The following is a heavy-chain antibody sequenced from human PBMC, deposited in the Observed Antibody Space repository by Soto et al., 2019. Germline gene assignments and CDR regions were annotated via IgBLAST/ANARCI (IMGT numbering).Heavy chain of an antibody. D-gene: IGHD3-16*01. Sequence: ASVKVSCKASGYTFTSYDINWVRQATGQGLEWMGWMNPNSGNTGYAQKFQGRVTMTRNTSISTAYMELSSLRSEDTAVYYCARAPFKGGNYYYYGMDVWGQGATVTVSS. CDR2: MNPNSGNT. J-gene: IGHJ6*02. CDR1: GYTFTSYD. CDR3: ARAPFKGGNYYYYGMDV. V-gene: IGHV1-8*01.